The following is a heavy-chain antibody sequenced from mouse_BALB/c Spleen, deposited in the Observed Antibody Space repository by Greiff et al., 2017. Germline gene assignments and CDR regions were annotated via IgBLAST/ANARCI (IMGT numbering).Heavy chain of an antibody. CDR2: ISSGGSYT. CDR3: ARDYRYDEGMDY. J-gene: IGHJ4*01. Sequence: EVQVVESGGGLVKPGGSLKLSCAASGFTFSSYAMSWVRQSPEKRLEWVAEISSGGSYTYYPDTVTGRFTISRDNAKNTLYLEMSSLRSEDTAMYYCARDYRYDEGMDYWGQGTSVTVSS. V-gene: IGHV5-9-4*01. CDR1: GFTFSSYA. D-gene: IGHD2-14*01.